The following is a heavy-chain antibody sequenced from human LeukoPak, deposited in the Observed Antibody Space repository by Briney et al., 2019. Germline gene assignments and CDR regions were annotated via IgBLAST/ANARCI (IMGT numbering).Heavy chain of an antibody. CDR2: ISSSSSYI. Sequence: KTGGSLRLSSAASGFTFSSYSMNWVRQAPGKGLEWVSSISSSSSYIYYADSVKGRFTISRDNAKNSLYLQMNSLRAEDTAVYYCAKVGIRAFDPWGQGTLVTVSS. J-gene: IGHJ5*02. V-gene: IGHV3-21*01. CDR1: GFTFSSYS. D-gene: IGHD1-1*01. CDR3: AKVGIRAFDP.